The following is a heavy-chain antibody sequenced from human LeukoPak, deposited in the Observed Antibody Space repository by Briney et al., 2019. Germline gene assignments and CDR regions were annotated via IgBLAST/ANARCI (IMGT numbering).Heavy chain of an antibody. CDR1: GGSISSSNW. V-gene: IGHV4-4*02. Sequence: SETLSLTCAASGGSISSSNWWSWVRQPPGKGLEWIGEIYHSGSTNYNPSLKSRVTISEDTSKNQFSLKLSSVTAADTAVYYCARDLGYDSRGNYYYYMDVWGKGTTVTVSS. J-gene: IGHJ6*03. D-gene: IGHD3-22*01. CDR2: IYHSGST. CDR3: ARDLGYDSRGNYYYYMDV.